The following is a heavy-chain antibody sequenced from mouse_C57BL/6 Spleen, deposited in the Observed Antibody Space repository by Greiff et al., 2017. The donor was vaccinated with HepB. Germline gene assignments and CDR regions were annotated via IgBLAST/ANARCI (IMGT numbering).Heavy chain of an antibody. CDR1: GYTFTRYW. CDR2: IDPSDSYT. V-gene: IGHV1-59*01. Sequence: QVQLQQPGAELVRPGTSVKLSCKASGYTFTRYWMHWVKQRPGQGLEWIGVIDPSDSYTNYNQKFKGKATLTVDTSSSTAYMQLSSLTSEDSAVYYCAREEILIYGSIRFAYWGQGTLVTVSA. J-gene: IGHJ3*01. CDR3: AREEILIYGSIRFAY. D-gene: IGHD1-1*01.